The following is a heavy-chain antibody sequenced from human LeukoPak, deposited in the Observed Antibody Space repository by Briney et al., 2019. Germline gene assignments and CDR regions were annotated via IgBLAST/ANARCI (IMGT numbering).Heavy chain of an antibody. Sequence: ASVKVSCKASGYSFTDCYIHWVRQAPGQGLEWVGRINPYSGGTTYAQKFQGRVTMTRDTSITTAYMELHRLTSDDTAVYYCAREGSLYYHYYMDVWAKGTTVTVSS. CDR3: AREGSLYYHYYMDV. CDR2: INPYSGGT. CDR1: GYSFTDCY. J-gene: IGHJ6*03. V-gene: IGHV1-2*06.